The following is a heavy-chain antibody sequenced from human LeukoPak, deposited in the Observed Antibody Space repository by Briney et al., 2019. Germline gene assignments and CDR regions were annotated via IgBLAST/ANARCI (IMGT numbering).Heavy chain of an antibody. CDR3: ARGGRWHNQDYFDY. J-gene: IGHJ4*02. CDR2: LSYSGST. D-gene: IGHD5-24*01. V-gene: IGHV4-59*01. Sequence: PSETLSLTCTVSGDSISTYYWSWIRQPPGKGLEWIAYLSYSGSTNYNPSLKSRVTISLDTSKSQFSLKLSSVTAADTAVYYCARGGRWHNQDYFDYWGQGTLVTVSS. CDR1: GDSISTYY.